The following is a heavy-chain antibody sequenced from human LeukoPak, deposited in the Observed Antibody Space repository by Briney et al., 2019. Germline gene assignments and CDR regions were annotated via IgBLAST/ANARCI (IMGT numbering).Heavy chain of an antibody. CDR3: ARGGYFSFDY. V-gene: IGHV3-23*01. Sequence: GGPLRLSCVPSGFSFSTYDMSWVRQAPGKGLEWVSGITANTRGSITYYADSVKGRFTISRDSSKDTLYLQMNSLRAEDTAVYFCARGGYFSFDYWGQGTLVTVSS. J-gene: IGHJ4*02. CDR2: ITANTRGSIT. D-gene: IGHD2/OR15-2a*01. CDR1: GFSFSTYD.